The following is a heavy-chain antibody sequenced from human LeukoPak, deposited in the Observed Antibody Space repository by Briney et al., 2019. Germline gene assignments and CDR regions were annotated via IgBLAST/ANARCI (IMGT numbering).Heavy chain of an antibody. CDR3: ARLGYCSSTSCLPFDP. D-gene: IGHD2-2*01. CDR1: GGSISSHY. V-gene: IGHV4-59*11. Sequence: SETLSLTCTVSGGSISSHYWSWIRQPPGKGLEWIGYIYYSGSTNYNPSLKSRVTISVDTSKNQFSLKLSSVTAADTAVYYCARLGYCSSTSCLPFDPWGQGTLVTVSS. CDR2: IYYSGST. J-gene: IGHJ5*02.